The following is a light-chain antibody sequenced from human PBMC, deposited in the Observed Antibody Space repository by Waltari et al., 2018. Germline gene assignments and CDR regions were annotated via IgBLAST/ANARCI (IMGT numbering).Light chain of an antibody. CDR3: QDYGRSPFT. Sequence: EIVLTQSPATLSLSPGERATLSCRASQSVGSYLAWYQQRPGQAPRLLISDASNRATGIPARFSGSGSETDFTLTISSLEPEDFAVYYCQDYGRSPFTFGPGTKVDFK. CDR1: QSVGSY. V-gene: IGKV3-11*01. J-gene: IGKJ3*01. CDR2: DAS.